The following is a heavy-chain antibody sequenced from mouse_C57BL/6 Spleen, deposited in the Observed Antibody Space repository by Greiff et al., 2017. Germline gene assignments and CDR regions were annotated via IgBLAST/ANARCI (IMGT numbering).Heavy chain of an antibody. CDR3: ARRDYGSSYFDY. D-gene: IGHD1-1*01. J-gene: IGHJ2*01. CDR1: GYTFTSYW. Sequence: QVQLQQPGAELVRPGSSVTLSCKASGYTFTSYWMHWVKQRPIQGLEWIGNIDPSDSETHYNQKFKDKATLTVDKSSSTAYMQLSSLTSEDSAVYNCARRDYGSSYFDYWGQGTTLTVSS. CDR2: IDPSDSET. V-gene: IGHV1-52*01.